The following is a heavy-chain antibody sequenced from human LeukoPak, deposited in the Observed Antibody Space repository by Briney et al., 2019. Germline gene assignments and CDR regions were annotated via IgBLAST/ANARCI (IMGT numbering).Heavy chain of an antibody. D-gene: IGHD3-3*01. Sequence: TSVKVSCKTSGYTFTSSYVHWVRQAPGQGLEWMGIINPDGGSTSYAQKLQGRVTMTTDTSTSTAYMVLRSLRSDDTAVYYCARGDDLGIDYWGQGTLVTVSS. V-gene: IGHV1-46*01. CDR3: ARGDDLGIDY. CDR1: GYTFTSSY. J-gene: IGHJ4*02. CDR2: INPDGGST.